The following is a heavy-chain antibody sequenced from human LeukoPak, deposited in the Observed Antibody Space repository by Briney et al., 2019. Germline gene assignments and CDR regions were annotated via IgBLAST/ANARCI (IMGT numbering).Heavy chain of an antibody. CDR2: ISGSGGST. CDR3: AKDRIGSSWGDFDY. V-gene: IGHV3-23*01. CDR1: GFTFSSYA. D-gene: IGHD6-13*01. J-gene: IGHJ4*02. Sequence: PGGSLRLSCAAPGFTFSSYAMSWVRQAPGKGLEWVSAISGSGGSTYYADSVKGRFTISRDNSKNTLYLQMNSLRAEDTAVYYCAKDRIGSSWGDFDYWGQGTLVTVSS.